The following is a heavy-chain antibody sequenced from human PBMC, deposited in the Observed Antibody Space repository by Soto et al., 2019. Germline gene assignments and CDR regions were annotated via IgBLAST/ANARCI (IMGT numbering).Heavy chain of an antibody. J-gene: IGHJ4*02. D-gene: IGHD3-22*01. V-gene: IGHV3-15*01. CDR1: GFTFSNAW. Sequence: PGGSLRLSCAASGFTFSNAWMSWVRQAPGKGLEWVGRIKSKTDGGTTDYAAPVKGRFTISRDDSKNTLYLQMNSLKTEDTAVYYCTTGRYSSGWYGAYYDSSGYHYWGQGTLVTVSS. CDR3: TTGRYSSGWYGAYYDSSGYHY. CDR2: IKSKTDGGTT.